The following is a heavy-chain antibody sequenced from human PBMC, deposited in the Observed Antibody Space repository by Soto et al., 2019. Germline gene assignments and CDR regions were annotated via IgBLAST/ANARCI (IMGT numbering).Heavy chain of an antibody. CDR1: GRTLRSHA. Sequence: QVQLVQSGAEVKKPGSSVRVSCKASGRTLRSHAINWVRQAPGQGLEWMGGIIPIFGSPNYAQKFQGRVTITADDSSITAYMELSSLRSEDTAVYYCVGKVDIPYYHGMDVWGQGTTVTVSS. J-gene: IGHJ6*02. D-gene: IGHD2-2*01. CDR3: VGKVDIPYYHGMDV. CDR2: IIPIFGSP. V-gene: IGHV1-69*01.